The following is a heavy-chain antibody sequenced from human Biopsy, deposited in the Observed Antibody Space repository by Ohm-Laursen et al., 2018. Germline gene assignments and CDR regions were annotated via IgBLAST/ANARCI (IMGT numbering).Heavy chain of an antibody. D-gene: IGHD4-17*01. V-gene: IGHV1-18*01. Sequence: SVKVSCKTSGYPFITYAISWVRQAPGQGLEWRVGISAYNGHTKFARKFQDRVTMTTDTSTTTSYMDLRSLRSDDTAVYYCARDPHGEGRDYGSYFDYWGQGTLVTVSS. CDR2: ISAYNGHT. CDR3: ARDPHGEGRDYGSYFDY. J-gene: IGHJ4*02. CDR1: GYPFITYA.